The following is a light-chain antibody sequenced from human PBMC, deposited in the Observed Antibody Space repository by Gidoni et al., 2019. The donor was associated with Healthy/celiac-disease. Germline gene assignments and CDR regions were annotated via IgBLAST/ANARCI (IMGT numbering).Light chain of an antibody. Sequence: SSELTQDPAVSFALGQTVRITYQGDSLRSYYAIWYQQKPGQAPVLVIYGKNNRTSGTPDRVSGSSSGNTASLTITGAQAEEEADDYCNARDSSGNLVVFGGGTKLTV. V-gene: IGLV3-19*01. CDR1: SLRSYY. CDR2: GKN. CDR3: NARDSSGNLVV. J-gene: IGLJ2*01.